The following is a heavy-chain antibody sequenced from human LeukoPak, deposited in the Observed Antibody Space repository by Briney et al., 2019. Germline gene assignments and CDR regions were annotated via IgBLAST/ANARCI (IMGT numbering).Heavy chain of an antibody. CDR3: ARQLYCGGDCSNWFDP. D-gene: IGHD2-21*02. CDR2: IYYSGST. J-gene: IGHJ5*02. V-gene: IGHV4-59*08. Sequence: SETLSLTCTVSGGSISSYYWSWIRQPPGKGLEWIGYIYYSGSTNYNPSLRSRVTISVDTSKNQFSLKLSSVTVADTAVYYCARQLYCGGDCSNWFDPWGQGTLSPSPQ. CDR1: GGSISSYY.